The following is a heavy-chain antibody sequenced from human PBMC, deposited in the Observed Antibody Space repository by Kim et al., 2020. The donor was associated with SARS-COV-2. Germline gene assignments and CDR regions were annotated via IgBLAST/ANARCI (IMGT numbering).Heavy chain of an antibody. CDR2: ISYDGSNK. CDR3: AREDQDITIFGVVIIPYYYYGMDV. J-gene: IGHJ6*02. D-gene: IGHD3-3*01. V-gene: IGHV3-30-3*01. Sequence: GGSLRLSCAASGFAFSSYAMHWVRQAPGKGLEWVAVISYDGSNKYYADSVKGRFTISRDNSKNTLYLQMNSLRAEDTAVYYCAREDQDITIFGVVIIPYYYYGMDVWGQGTTVTVSS. CDR1: GFAFSSYA.